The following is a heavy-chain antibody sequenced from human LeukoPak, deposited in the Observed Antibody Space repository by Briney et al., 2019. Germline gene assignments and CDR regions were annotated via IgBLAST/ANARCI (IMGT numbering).Heavy chain of an antibody. CDR2: INPNSGGT. V-gene: IGHV1-2*02. CDR1: GYTFTGYY. CDR3: ARVMITFGGVIVPGAPLGY. D-gene: IGHD3-16*02. Sequence: ASVKVSCKASGYTFTGYYMHWVRQAPGQGLEWMGWINPNSGGTNYAQKFQGRVTMTRDTSISTAYMELSRLRSDDTAVYYCARVMITFGGVIVPGAPLGYWGQGTLVTVSS. J-gene: IGHJ4*02.